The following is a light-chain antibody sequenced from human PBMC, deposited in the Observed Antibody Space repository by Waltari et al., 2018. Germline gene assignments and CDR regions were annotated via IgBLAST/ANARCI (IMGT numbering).Light chain of an antibody. V-gene: IGKV1-39*01. Sequence: DIQMTQSPSSLSASVGDRVTITCRASQSINSFLNWYQQKQGKAPKLLIYAASSLQSGVPSRFRGSGSGTDFTPTISSLQPEDFAAYYCQQSYSTPLTFGGGTKVEIK. CDR2: AAS. CDR3: QQSYSTPLT. CDR1: QSINSF. J-gene: IGKJ4*01.